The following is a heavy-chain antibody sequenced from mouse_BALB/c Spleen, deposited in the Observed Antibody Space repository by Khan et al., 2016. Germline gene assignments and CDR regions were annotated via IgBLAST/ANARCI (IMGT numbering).Heavy chain of an antibody. J-gene: IGHJ2*01. V-gene: IGHV5-12-2*01. CDR3: ARHYYGSSYYFDY. CDR2: ISNGGGST. CDR1: GFTFSSYT. Sequence: EVELVESGGGLVQPGGSLKLSCAASGFTFSSYTMSWVRQTPEKRLEWVAYISNGGGSTYYPDTVKGRFTISRDNAKNTLYRQMSSLKSEDTAMYYWARHYYGSSYYFDYWGQGTTLTVSS. D-gene: IGHD1-1*01.